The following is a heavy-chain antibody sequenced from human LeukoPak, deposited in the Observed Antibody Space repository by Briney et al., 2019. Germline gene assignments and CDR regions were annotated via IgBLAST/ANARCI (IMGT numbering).Heavy chain of an antibody. V-gene: IGHV3-9*01. D-gene: IGHD5-18*01. Sequence: GRSLRLSCAASGFTFDDYAMHWVRQAPGKGLEWVSGISWNSGSIGYADSVKGRFTISRDNAKNSLYLQMNSLRAEDTALYYCAKDISSWGTAMENWGQGTLVTVSS. CDR3: AKDISSWGTAMEN. CDR1: GFTFDDYA. CDR2: ISWNSGSI. J-gene: IGHJ4*02.